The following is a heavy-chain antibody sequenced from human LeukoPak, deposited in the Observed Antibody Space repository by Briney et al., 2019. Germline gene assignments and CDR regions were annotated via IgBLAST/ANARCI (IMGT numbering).Heavy chain of an antibody. CDR2: IYYSGST. D-gene: IGHD5-18*01. CDR1: GGSISSYY. Sequence: SETLSLTCTVSGGSISSYYWSWIRQPPGKGLEWIGYIYYSGSTNYNPSLKSRVTISVDTSKNQFSLKLSSVTAADTAVYYCAREKGNSYGYDYWGQGTLVTVSS. CDR3: AREKGNSYGYDY. J-gene: IGHJ4*02. V-gene: IGHV4-59*01.